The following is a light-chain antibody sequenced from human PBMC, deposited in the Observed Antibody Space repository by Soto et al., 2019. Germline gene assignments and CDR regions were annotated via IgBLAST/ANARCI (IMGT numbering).Light chain of an antibody. V-gene: IGKV3-15*01. CDR3: QHYTIWPIT. CDR1: QTVGKN. J-gene: IGKJ5*01. Sequence: EVVMTQSPATLSVSPGERATLSCRASQTVGKNYLAWYQQKPRKALRLLIYGISARATGIPARFSGSGSGTEFTLTFNCLQSEDFAVYYCQHYTIWPITYGQGTRLEIK. CDR2: GIS.